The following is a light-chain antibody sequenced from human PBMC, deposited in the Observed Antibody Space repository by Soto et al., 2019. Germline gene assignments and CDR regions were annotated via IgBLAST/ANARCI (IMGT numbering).Light chain of an antibody. V-gene: IGKV4-1*01. Sequence: DIVMTQSPDSLAVSLGERATINCKSSQSVLYSSNNKNYLTWYQQKPGQPPKLLIYWASTRESGVPDRFSGSGSGTDFTLTISSLQAEDVAVYYCQQYSTTPITFGQGTRPEIK. CDR3: QQYSTTPIT. CDR2: WAS. J-gene: IGKJ5*01. CDR1: QSVLYSSNNKNY.